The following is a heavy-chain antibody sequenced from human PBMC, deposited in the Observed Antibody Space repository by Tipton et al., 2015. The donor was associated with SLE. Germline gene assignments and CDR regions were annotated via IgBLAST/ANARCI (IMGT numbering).Heavy chain of an antibody. D-gene: IGHD2-2*01. CDR2: IYPSDSET. CDR1: GFDFTSYW. J-gene: IGHJ4*02. V-gene: IGHV5-51*03. Sequence: QLVQSGAEVKKPGESLKISCKASGFDFTSYWIAWVRQMPGKGLECMGIIYPSDSETRYSPSFQGQVTISADRSISTAYLQWNSLKASDTAIYYCARFGGFCDGTSCYAGSFDYWGPGSLVTVSS. CDR3: ARFGGFCDGTSCYAGSFDY.